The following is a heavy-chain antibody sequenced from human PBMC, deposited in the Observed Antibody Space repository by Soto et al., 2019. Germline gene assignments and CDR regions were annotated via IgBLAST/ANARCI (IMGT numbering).Heavy chain of an antibody. CDR1: GGSFSGYY. J-gene: IGHJ5*02. D-gene: IGHD3-10*01. CDR3: ARGNYYGSGSYYSRRYNWFDP. Sequence: SETLSLTCAVYGGSFSGYYWSWIRQPPGKGLEWIGEINHSGSTNYNPSLKSRVTISVDTSKNQFSLKLSSVTAADTAVYYCARGNYYGSGSYYSRRYNWFDPWGQGTLVTVSS. V-gene: IGHV4-34*01. CDR2: INHSGST.